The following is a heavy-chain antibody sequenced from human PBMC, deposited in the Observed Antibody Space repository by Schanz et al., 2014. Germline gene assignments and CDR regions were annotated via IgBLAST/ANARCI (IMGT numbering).Heavy chain of an antibody. Sequence: EVQLVESGGGLVQPGKSLRLSCAASGFTFDKYAMHWVRQAPGKGLEWVSVISWNSGTIGYANSVKGRFTISRDNAKNSLYLQMNSLRAEDTAVYYCAKDAEKSAMITDDIDYWGQGTLXTVSS. J-gene: IGHJ4*02. V-gene: IGHV3-9*01. CDR3: AKDAEKSAMITDDIDY. CDR2: ISWNSGTI. D-gene: IGHD5-18*01. CDR1: GFTFDKYA.